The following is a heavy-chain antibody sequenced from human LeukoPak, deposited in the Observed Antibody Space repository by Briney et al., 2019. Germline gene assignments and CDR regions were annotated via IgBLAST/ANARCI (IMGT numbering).Heavy chain of an antibody. CDR1: GFTFSSHG. V-gene: IGHV3-23*01. CDR2: IIGSGDNT. CDR3: ARVTYGSGTYGAFDY. Sequence: GGPLRLSCAASGFTFSSHGMSWVRHAPGKGLEWVSTIIGSGDNTYYADSVKGRFTISRDNYKNTLYLQMNSLRAEDTAVYYCARVTYGSGTYGAFDYWGQGTLVTVSS. J-gene: IGHJ4*02. D-gene: IGHD3-10*01.